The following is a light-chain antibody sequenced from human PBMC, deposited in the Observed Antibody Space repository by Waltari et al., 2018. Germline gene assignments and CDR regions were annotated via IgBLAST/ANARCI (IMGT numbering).Light chain of an antibody. J-gene: IGLJ2*01. V-gene: IGLV3-1*01. CDR1: KLGAKY. Sequence: SYELTQPNSVSVAPGQTASISCSGDKLGAKYACWYQQKPGQSPVLVIHKDTKRPSGIPERFSGSNSGNTTTLTISGTQAIDEADYYCQAWDRGYARVFGGGTKLTVL. CDR2: KDT. CDR3: QAWDRGYARV.